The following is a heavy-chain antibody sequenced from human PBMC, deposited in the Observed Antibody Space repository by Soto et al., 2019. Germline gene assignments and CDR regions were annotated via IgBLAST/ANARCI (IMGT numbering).Heavy chain of an antibody. CDR2: IYYSGST. J-gene: IGHJ5*02. D-gene: IGHD6-13*01. CDR3: ARSARVRWKQLARGYNWFDP. Sequence: SETLSLTCTVSGGSISSGGYYWSWIRQHPGKGLEWIGYIYYSGSTYYNPSLKSRVTISVDTSKNQFSLKLSSVTAADTAVYYCARSARVRWKQLARGYNWFDPWGQGTLVTVSS. V-gene: IGHV4-31*03. CDR1: GGSISSGGYY.